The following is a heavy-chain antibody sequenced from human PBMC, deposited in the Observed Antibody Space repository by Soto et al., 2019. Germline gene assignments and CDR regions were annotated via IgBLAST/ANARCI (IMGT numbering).Heavy chain of an antibody. J-gene: IGHJ5*02. D-gene: IGHD1-1*01. Sequence: GGSLRLSCAASGFTFDDYGMSWVRQAPGKGLEWVSGINWNGGSTGYADSVKGRFTISRDNAKNSLYLQMNSLRAEDTALYHCARDLDRWWFDPWGQGTLVTVSS. CDR3: ARDLDRWWFDP. V-gene: IGHV3-20*01. CDR2: INWNGGST. CDR1: GFTFDDYG.